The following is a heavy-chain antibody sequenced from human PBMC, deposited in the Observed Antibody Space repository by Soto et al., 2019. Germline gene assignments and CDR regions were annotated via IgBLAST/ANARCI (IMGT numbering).Heavy chain of an antibody. CDR3: ATGRVYFGSEY. J-gene: IGHJ4*02. Sequence: QVQLQESGPGLVKPLETLSLTCTVPGGSITSYYWSWVRQPPGKGLEWIGYIYYNGNINYTPSLKSRLTISLDTSKNPFSLRLSSVTAADTAVYYCATGRVYFGSEYWGQGTLVTVSS. D-gene: IGHD3-10*01. V-gene: IGHV4-59*01. CDR2: IYYNGNI. CDR1: GGSITSYY.